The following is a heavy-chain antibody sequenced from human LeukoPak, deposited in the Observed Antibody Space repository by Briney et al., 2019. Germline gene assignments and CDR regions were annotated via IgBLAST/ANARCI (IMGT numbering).Heavy chain of an antibody. CDR1: GYTFTGYY. D-gene: IGHD2-15*01. J-gene: IGHJ3*02. CDR3: ARGVVVADTRLDAFDI. Sequence: ASVKVSCKAFGYTFTGYYMHRVRQAPGQGLEWMGRINPNSGGTNYAQKFQGRVTMIRDTSISTAYMELSRLRSDDTAVYYCARGVVVADTRLDAFDIWGQGTMVTVSS. V-gene: IGHV1-2*06. CDR2: INPNSGGT.